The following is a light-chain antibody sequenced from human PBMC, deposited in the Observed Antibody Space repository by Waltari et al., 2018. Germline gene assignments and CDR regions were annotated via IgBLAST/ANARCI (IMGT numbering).Light chain of an antibody. CDR3: QQYHTYKM. Sequence: DIQMTQSPSTLSASIGVRVTITCRASQSIICRLAWYQQKPGKAPKLLICDASSLEYGVPSRFSGSGYGTEFTLTISSLQPDDSATYYCQQYHTYKMFGQGTKVEI. J-gene: IGKJ1*01. CDR1: QSIICR. CDR2: DAS. V-gene: IGKV1-5*01.